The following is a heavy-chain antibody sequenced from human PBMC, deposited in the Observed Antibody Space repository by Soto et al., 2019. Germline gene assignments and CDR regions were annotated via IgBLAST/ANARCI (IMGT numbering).Heavy chain of an antibody. J-gene: IGHJ3*02. Sequence: ASVKVSCKASGYTFTSYGISLVRQAPGQGLEWMGWISAYNGNTNYAQKLQGRVTMTTDTSTSTAYMELRSLRSDDTAVYYCAREVHYYDSSGYDAFDIWGQGTMVTVSS. CDR1: GYTFTSYG. D-gene: IGHD3-22*01. CDR3: AREVHYYDSSGYDAFDI. V-gene: IGHV1-18*01. CDR2: ISAYNGNT.